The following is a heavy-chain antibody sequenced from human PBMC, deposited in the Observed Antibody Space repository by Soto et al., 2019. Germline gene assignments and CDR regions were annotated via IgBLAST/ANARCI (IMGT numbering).Heavy chain of an antibody. J-gene: IGHJ4*02. V-gene: IGHV3-33*01. CDR3: ARASYYDSSGYWVDY. CDR1: GFTFSSYG. D-gene: IGHD3-22*01. Sequence: PGGSLRLSCAASGFTFSSYGMHWVRQAPGKGLEWVAVIWYDGSNKYYADSVKGRFTISRDNSKNTLYLQMNSLRAEDTAVYYCARASYYDSSGYWVDYWGQGTLVTVSS. CDR2: IWYDGSNK.